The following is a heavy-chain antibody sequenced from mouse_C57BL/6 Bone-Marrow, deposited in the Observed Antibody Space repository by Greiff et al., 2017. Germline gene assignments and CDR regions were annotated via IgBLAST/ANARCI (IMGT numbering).Heavy chain of an antibody. Sequence: VQLQQSGAELVRPGASVKLSCTASGFNFKDDYMHWVKQRPEQGLEWIGWIDPENGDTEYASKFQGKATITADTSSNTAYLQLSSLTSEDTAVYYCAKYVITTVRWGQGTTLTDSS. D-gene: IGHD1-1*01. CDR3: AKYVITTVR. CDR1: GFNFKDDY. J-gene: IGHJ2*01. V-gene: IGHV14-4*01. CDR2: IDPENGDT.